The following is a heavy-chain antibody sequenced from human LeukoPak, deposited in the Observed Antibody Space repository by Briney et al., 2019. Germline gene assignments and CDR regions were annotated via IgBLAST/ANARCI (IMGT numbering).Heavy chain of an antibody. J-gene: IGHJ5*02. CDR2: FDPEDGET. CDR3: ATTLQRGYSYGGFDP. CDR1: GYTLTELS. V-gene: IGHV1-24*01. Sequence: ASVKVSCKVSGYTLTELSMHWVRQAPGKGLEWMGGFDPEDGETIYAQKFQGRVTMAEDTSTDTAYMELSSLRSEDTAVYYCATTLQRGYSYGGFDPWGQGTLVTVSS. D-gene: IGHD5-18*01.